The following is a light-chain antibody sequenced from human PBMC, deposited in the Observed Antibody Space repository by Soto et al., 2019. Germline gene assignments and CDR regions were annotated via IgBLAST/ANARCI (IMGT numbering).Light chain of an antibody. CDR3: LQDYNYPPT. J-gene: IGKJ1*01. CDR1: QGIRND. V-gene: IGKV1-6*01. CDR2: AAS. Sequence: AVQMTQSPSSLFASVGDRVTITCRASQGIRNDLGWYQQKPGKAPKLLIYAASSLQSGVPSRFSGSGSGTDFTLTISSPQPEDFATYYCLQDYNYPPTLGQGTKVDIK.